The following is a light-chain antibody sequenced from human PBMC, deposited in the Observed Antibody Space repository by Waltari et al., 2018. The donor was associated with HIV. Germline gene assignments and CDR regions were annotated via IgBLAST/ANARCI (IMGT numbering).Light chain of an antibody. V-gene: IGKV3-20*01. CDR2: GAS. CDR3: QQYGASPRT. J-gene: IGKJ1*01. Sequence: ETVLTQSPGTLSLSPGERATLSCRASQSVSSRSLAWYQQRPGQAPRLLISGASSRATGIPDRFSGSGSGTDFTLTISRLEPEDFAVYYCQQYGASPRTFGQGTKVEIK. CDR1: QSVSSRS.